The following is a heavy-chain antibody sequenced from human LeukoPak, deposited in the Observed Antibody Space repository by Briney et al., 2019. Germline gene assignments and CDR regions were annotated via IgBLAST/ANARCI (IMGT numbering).Heavy chain of an antibody. V-gene: IGHV4-39*01. D-gene: IGHD5-24*01. CDR1: GFTFSSYA. CDR3: ARHLDGYNYYYYYMDV. CDR2: IYYSGST. Sequence: GSLRLSCAASGFTFSSYAMSWIRQPPGKGLEWIGSIYYSGSTYYNPSLKSRVTISVDTSKNQFSLKLSSVTAADTAVYYCARHLDGYNYYYYYMDVWGKGTTVTVSS. J-gene: IGHJ6*03.